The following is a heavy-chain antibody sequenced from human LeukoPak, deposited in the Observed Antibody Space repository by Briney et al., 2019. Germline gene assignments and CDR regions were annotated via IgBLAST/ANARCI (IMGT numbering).Heavy chain of an antibody. CDR2: ISAYEGNT. CDR1: GYTFTNYG. D-gene: IGHD6-13*01. J-gene: IGHJ4*02. Sequence: ASVKVSCKASGYTFTNYGVIWVRQAPGQGLEWMGWISAYEGNTDYAQKLQGRVTMTTDTSTSTAYMELRSLRSDDTAVYYCARPGEQQLMYYFDYWGPGTMVTVSS. CDR3: ARPGEQQLMYYFDY. V-gene: IGHV1-18*01.